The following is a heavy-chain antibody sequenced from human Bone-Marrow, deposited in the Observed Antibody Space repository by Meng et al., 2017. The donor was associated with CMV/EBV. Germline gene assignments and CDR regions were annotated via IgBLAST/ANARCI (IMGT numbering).Heavy chain of an antibody. CDR1: GFTFSSYS. V-gene: IGHV3-21*01. J-gene: IGHJ6*02. CDR3: ASLYDFWRVGMDV. Sequence: GESLKISCAASGFTFSSYSMNWVRQAPGKGLEWVSSISSSSSYIYYADSVKGRFTISRDNAKNSLYLQMNSLRAEDTAVYYCASLYDFWRVGMDVWGQGTTVTVYS. CDR2: ISSSSSYI. D-gene: IGHD3-3*01.